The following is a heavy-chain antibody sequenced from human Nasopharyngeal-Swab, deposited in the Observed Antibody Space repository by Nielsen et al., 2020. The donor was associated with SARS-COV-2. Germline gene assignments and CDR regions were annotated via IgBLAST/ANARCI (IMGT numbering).Heavy chain of an antibody. CDR3: AKPPYCSSTSCPFDY. Sequence: GESLKISCAASGFTFSSYGMHWVRQAPGKGLEWVAVISYDGSNKYYADSVKGRFTISRDNSKNTLYLQMNSLRAEDTAVYYCAKPPYCSSTSCPFDYWGQGTLVTVSS. D-gene: IGHD2-2*01. CDR2: ISYDGSNK. V-gene: IGHV3-30*18. CDR1: GFTFSSYG. J-gene: IGHJ4*02.